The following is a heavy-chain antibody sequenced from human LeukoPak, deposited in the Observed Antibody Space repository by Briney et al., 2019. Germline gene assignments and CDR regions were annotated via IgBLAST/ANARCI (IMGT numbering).Heavy chain of an antibody. Sequence: SETLSLTCAVSGYSISSGYYWGWIRQPPGKGLEWIGSLYHSGSTYYNPSLKSRVTISVNTSKNQFSLKLSSVTAAYTAVYDCARQWCEHLRATFDYWGQGTLVTVSS. V-gene: IGHV4-38-2*01. D-gene: IGHD4/OR15-4a*01. CDR1: GYSISSGYY. J-gene: IGHJ4*02. CDR3: ARQWCEHLRATFDY. CDR2: LYHSGST.